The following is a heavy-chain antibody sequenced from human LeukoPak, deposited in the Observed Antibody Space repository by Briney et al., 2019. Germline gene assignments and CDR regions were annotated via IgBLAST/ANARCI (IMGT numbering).Heavy chain of an antibody. D-gene: IGHD3-3*01. V-gene: IGHV3-23*01. CDR2: ISGSGGST. CDR3: AXAWSGYSNYYYYYYMDV. Sequence: GGSLRPSCAGSGFTFSSYAMSWVRQAPGKGLEWVSAISGSGGSTYYADSVKGQFTISRDNSKNTLYLQMNSLRAEDTAVYYCAXAWSGYSNYYYYYYMDVXGKGTTVXVS. J-gene: IGHJ6*03. CDR1: GFTFSSYA.